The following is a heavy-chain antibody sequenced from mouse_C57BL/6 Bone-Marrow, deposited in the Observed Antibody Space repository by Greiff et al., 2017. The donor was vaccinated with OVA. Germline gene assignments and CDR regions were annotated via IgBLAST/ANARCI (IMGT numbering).Heavy chain of an antibody. V-gene: IGHV10-1*01. CDR2: IRSKSNNYAT. Sequence: EVKLVESGGGLVQPKGSLKLSCAASGFSFNTYAMNWVRQAPGKGLEWVARIRSKSNNYATYYADSVKDRFTISRDDSESMLYLQMNNLKTEDTAMYYCVRQETAQALAYWGQGTLVTVSA. CDR3: VRQETAQALAY. CDR1: GFSFNTYA. J-gene: IGHJ3*01. D-gene: IGHD3-2*02.